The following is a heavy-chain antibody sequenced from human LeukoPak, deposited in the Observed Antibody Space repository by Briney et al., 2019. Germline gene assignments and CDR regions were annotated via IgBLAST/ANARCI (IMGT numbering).Heavy chain of an antibody. Sequence: PSETLSLTCAVSGGSISSGGYSWSWIRQPPGKGLEWIGYIYHSGSTYYNPSLKSRVTISVDRSKNQFSLKLSSVTAADTAVYYCTRGTPEYFQHWGQGTLVTVSS. CDR2: IYHSGST. J-gene: IGHJ1*01. CDR1: GGSISSGGYS. D-gene: IGHD3/OR15-3a*01. CDR3: TRGTPEYFQH. V-gene: IGHV4-30-2*01.